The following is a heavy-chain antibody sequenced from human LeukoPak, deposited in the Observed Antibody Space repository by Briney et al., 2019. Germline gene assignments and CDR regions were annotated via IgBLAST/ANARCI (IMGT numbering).Heavy chain of an antibody. CDR3: ARGIKSDFWSGYYGDYYYYYGMDV. D-gene: IGHD3-3*01. CDR2: IYYSGST. J-gene: IGHJ6*02. Sequence: SETLSLTCTVSGGSISSYYWSWIRQPPGKGLEWIGYIYYSGSTNYNPSLKSRVTISVDTSNNQFSLKLSSVTAADTAVYYCARGIKSDFWSGYYGDYYYYYGMDVWGQGTTVTVSS. V-gene: IGHV4-59*01. CDR1: GGSISSYY.